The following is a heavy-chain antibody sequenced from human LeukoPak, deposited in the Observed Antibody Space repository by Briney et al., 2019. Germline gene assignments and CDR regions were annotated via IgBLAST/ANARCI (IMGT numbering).Heavy chain of an antibody. J-gene: IGHJ3*02. D-gene: IGHD3-22*01. CDR1: GFTFSNYA. Sequence: GGSLRLSCAASGFTFSNYAMSWVRQAPGKGLECISGFSGSGGRTFYADSVKGRFTISRDNAKNSLYLQMNSLGAEDTAVYYCARDSSQDAFDIWGQGTMVTVSS. V-gene: IGHV3-23*01. CDR3: ARDSSQDAFDI. CDR2: FSGSGGRT.